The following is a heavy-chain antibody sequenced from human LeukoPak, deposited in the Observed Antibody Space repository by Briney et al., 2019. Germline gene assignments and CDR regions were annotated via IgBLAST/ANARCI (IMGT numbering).Heavy chain of an antibody. D-gene: IGHD5-18*01. CDR3: ARDPLYSYGSDAFDI. Sequence: ASVKVSCKASGYTFTGYYMHWVRQAPGQGLEWMGRINPNSGGTDYAQKFQGRVTMTRDTSTSTAYMELSRLRSDDTAVYYCARDPLYSYGSDAFDIWGQGTMVTVSS. J-gene: IGHJ3*02. CDR2: INPNSGGT. V-gene: IGHV1-2*06. CDR1: GYTFTGYY.